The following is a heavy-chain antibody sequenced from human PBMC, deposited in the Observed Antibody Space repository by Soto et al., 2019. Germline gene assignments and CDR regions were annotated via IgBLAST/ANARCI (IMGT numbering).Heavy chain of an antibody. D-gene: IGHD2-2*01. J-gene: IGHJ6*02. CDR1: GYSFTSYW. CDR3: ARHERYCSSTSCGGDYYYGMDV. CDR2: IDPSDSYT. V-gene: IGHV5-10-1*01. Sequence: LKISCKGSGYSFTSYWISWVRQMPGKGLEWMGRIDPSDSYTNYSPSFQGHVTISADKSISTAYLQWSSLKASDTAMYYCARHERYCSSTSCGGDYYYGMDVWGQGTTVTVSS.